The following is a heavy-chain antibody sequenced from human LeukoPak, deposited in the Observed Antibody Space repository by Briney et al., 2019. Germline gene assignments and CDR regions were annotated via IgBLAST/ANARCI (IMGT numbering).Heavy chain of an antibody. Sequence: QTGGSLRLSCAASGFTVSSKYMTWVRQAPGKGLEWVSLIYASGSTDYADSVKGRFTISRDNSKNTLYLQMNSLRAEDTAVYYCVGYEQQLSSWYFDLWGRGTLVTVSS. CDR3: VGYEQQLSSWYFDL. D-gene: IGHD6-13*01. CDR2: IYASGST. V-gene: IGHV3-53*01. CDR1: GFTVSSKY. J-gene: IGHJ2*01.